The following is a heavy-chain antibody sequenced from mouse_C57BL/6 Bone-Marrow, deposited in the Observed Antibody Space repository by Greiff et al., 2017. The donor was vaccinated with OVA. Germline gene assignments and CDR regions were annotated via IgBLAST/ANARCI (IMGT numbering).Heavy chain of an antibody. Sequence: VQLQQSGAELARPGASVKLSCKASGYTFTSYGISWVKQRTGQGLEWIGEIYPRSGNTYYNEKFKGKATLTADKSSSTAYMELRSLTSEDSAVYSGARGDGYWTYWYFDVWGTGTTVTVSS. CDR3: ARGDGYWTYWYFDV. J-gene: IGHJ1*03. CDR1: GYTFTSYG. V-gene: IGHV1-81*01. D-gene: IGHD2-3*01. CDR2: IYPRSGNT.